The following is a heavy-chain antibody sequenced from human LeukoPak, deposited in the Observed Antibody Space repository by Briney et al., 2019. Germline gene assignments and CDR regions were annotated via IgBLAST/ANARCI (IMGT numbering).Heavy chain of an antibody. CDR1: GFTFSSYG. D-gene: IGHD2-2*01. CDR2: IRYDGSNK. Sequence: GGSLRLSCAASGFTFSSYGIHWVRQAPGKGLEWVAFIRYDGSNKYYADSVKGRFTISRDSSKNTPYLQMNSLRAEDTAVYYCARDPPRDIVVVPAAKALDGYWGQGTLVTVSS. CDR3: ARDPPRDIVVVPAAKALDGY. J-gene: IGHJ4*02. V-gene: IGHV3-30*02.